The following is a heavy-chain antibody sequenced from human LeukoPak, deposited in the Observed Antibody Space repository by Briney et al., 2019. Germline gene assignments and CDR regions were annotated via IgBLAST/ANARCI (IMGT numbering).Heavy chain of an antibody. Sequence: SETLSLTCTVSGGSISNSYWSWIRQPAGKGLEWIGRIYTSGSTNYNPSLKSRVTMSVDTSKNQFSLKLNSVTAADTAVYYCAREATYFYDSKADFDIWGQGTMVTVSS. J-gene: IGHJ3*02. CDR3: AREATYFYDSKADFDI. CDR2: IYTSGST. D-gene: IGHD3-22*01. CDR1: GGSISNSY. V-gene: IGHV4-4*07.